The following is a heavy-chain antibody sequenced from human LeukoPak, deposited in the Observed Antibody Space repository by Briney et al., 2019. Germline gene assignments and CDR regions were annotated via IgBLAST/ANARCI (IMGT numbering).Heavy chain of an antibody. CDR1: GYTFTSYG. CDR2: ISAYNGNT. D-gene: IGHD6-19*01. J-gene: IGHJ3*02. CDR3: ARVGAVAGTDAFDI. Sequence: ASVKVSCKASGYTFTSYGISWVRQAPGQGLEWMGWISAYNGNTNYAQKLQGRVTMTTDTSTSTPYMELRSLRSDDTAVYYCARVGAVAGTDAFDIWGQGTMVTVSS. V-gene: IGHV1-18*01.